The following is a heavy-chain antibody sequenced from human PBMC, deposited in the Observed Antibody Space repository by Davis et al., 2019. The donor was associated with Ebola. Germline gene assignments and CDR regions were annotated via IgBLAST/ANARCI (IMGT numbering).Heavy chain of an antibody. D-gene: IGHD2-15*01. Sequence: GESLKISCAASGFTFSSYAMSWVRQAPGKGLEWVSAISGSGGSTYYADSVKGRFTTSRDNSKNTLYLQMNSLRAEDTAVYYCAKDSYLVVSATLDYWGQGTLVTVSS. CDR3: AKDSYLVVSATLDY. CDR2: ISGSGGST. CDR1: GFTFSSYA. V-gene: IGHV3-23*01. J-gene: IGHJ4*02.